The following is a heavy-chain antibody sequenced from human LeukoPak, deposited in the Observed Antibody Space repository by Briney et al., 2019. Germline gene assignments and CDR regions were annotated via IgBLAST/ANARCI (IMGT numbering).Heavy chain of an antibody. D-gene: IGHD6-13*01. V-gene: IGHV3-33*06. J-gene: IGHJ4*02. CDR2: IWYDGSNK. CDR3: AKDLKYSSSWYVRGFDY. CDR1: GFTFSSYG. Sequence: PGRSLRLSCAASGFTFSSYGMHWVRQAPGKGLEWVAVIWYDGSNKYYADSVKGRFTIPRDNSKNTLYLQMNSLRAEDTAVYYCAKDLKYSSSWYVRGFDYWGQGTLVTVSS.